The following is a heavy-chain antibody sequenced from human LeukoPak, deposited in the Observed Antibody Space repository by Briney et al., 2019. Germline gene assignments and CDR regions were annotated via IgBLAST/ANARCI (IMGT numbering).Heavy chain of an antibody. V-gene: IGHV3-48*01. CDR2: ISSSGSTI. Sequence: GGSLRLSCAASGFTFSSSHMNWVRQAPGKGLEWVSYISSSGSTIYYADSVKGRFTISRDNAKNSLYLQMNSLRAEDTAVYYCAKVGEKGNIVVVPAAAWGADFDYWGQGTLVTVSS. J-gene: IGHJ4*02. CDR3: AKVGEKGNIVVVPAAAWGADFDY. D-gene: IGHD2-2*01. CDR1: GFTFSSSH.